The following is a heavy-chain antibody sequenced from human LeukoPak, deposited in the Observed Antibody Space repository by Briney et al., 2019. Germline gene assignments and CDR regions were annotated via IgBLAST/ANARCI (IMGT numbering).Heavy chain of an antibody. J-gene: IGHJ6*02. Sequence: GGSLRLSCAASGFTLSNHWMTWVRQVPGRGPEWVANVNRDGSETYYLDSVKGRFTISKDNAKNPLYLQMNSLRAEDTALYHCARNNGMDVWGQGTTVIVSS. CDR2: VNRDGSET. CDR3: ARNNGMDV. V-gene: IGHV3-7*03. CDR1: GFTLSNHW.